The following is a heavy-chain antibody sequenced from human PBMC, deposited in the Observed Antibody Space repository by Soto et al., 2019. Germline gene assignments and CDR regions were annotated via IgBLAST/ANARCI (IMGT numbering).Heavy chain of an antibody. J-gene: IGHJ4*02. Sequence: SETLSLTCTVSGGSISGSSYYWGWIRQPPGKGLEWIGTIFYSGAAYYNPSLTSRVTISVDTSRNQFSMKLNSVTAADTAVYYCASGRGYSYGSFDYWGQGTLVTVSS. D-gene: IGHD5-18*01. CDR2: IFYSGAA. CDR1: GGSISGSSYY. CDR3: ASGRGYSYGSFDY. V-gene: IGHV4-39*01.